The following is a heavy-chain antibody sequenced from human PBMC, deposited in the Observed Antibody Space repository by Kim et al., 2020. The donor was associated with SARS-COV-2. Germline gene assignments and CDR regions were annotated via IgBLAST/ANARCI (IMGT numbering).Heavy chain of an antibody. Sequence: ASVKVSCKASGYTFTSYAMNWVRQAPGQGLEWMGWINTNTGNPTYAQRFTGRFVFSLDTSVSTAYLQISSLKAEDTAVYYCHLAAATTGFDYWGQGTLVTVSS. J-gene: IGHJ4*02. D-gene: IGHD6-13*01. CDR3: HLAAATTGFDY. CDR2: INTNTGNP. V-gene: IGHV7-4-1*02. CDR1: GYTFTSYA.